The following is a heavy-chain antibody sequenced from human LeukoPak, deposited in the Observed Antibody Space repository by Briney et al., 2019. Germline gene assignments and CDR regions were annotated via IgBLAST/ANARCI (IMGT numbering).Heavy chain of an antibody. D-gene: IGHD1-26*01. V-gene: IGHV3-48*04. J-gene: IGHJ3*02. CDR2: ISSSSSTI. Sequence: GGSLRLSCAASGFTFSSYSMNWVRQAPGKGLEWVSSISSSSSTIYYANSVKGRFTISRDNAKNSLYLQMNSLRAEDTAVYYCARGGSRTANDAFDIWGQGTMVTVSS. CDR3: ARGGSRTANDAFDI. CDR1: GFTFSSYS.